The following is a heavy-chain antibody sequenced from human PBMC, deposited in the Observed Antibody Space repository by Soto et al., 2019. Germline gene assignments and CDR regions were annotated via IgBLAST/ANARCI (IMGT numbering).Heavy chain of an antibody. CDR3: ATHALFLSGPLDY. CDR2: INQDESDK. CDR1: GFTFSRQW. J-gene: IGHJ4*02. Sequence: EVQLVDSEGGLVQPGGSLRLSCAASGFTFSRQWMTWVRQAPGKGLEWVASINQDESDKYYVDSVKGRFTISRDNAKSSLFLQMNSLRAEDTAVYFCATHALFLSGPLDYWGQGTLVIVSS. V-gene: IGHV3-7*02. D-gene: IGHD2-8*02.